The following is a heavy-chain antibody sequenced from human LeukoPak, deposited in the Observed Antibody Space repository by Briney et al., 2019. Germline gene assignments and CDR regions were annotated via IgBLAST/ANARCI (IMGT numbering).Heavy chain of an antibody. J-gene: IGHJ6*02. CDR2: INHSGST. Sequence: SETLSLTCAVYGGSFSGYYWSWIRQPPGKGLEWIGEINHSGSTNYNPSLKSRVTISVDTSKNQFSLKLSSVTAADTAVYYCARGPIAVAGAPGYEYYYYYGMDAWGQGTTVTVSS. V-gene: IGHV4-34*01. CDR1: GGSFSGYY. D-gene: IGHD6-19*01. CDR3: ARGPIAVAGAPGYEYYYYYGMDA.